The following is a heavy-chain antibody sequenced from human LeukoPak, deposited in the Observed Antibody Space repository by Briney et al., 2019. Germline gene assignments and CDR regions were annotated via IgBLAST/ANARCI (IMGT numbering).Heavy chain of an antibody. D-gene: IGHD1-26*01. CDR1: GFTFSNYW. V-gene: IGHV3-74*01. Sequence: PGGSLRLSCAASGFTFSNYWMHWVRQAPGKGLVRVSYISPDGSITTYADSVNGRFTISRDNAKNTLYLQMNSLRAEDTAVYYCASLVDTTRVFDYWGLGTLVTVSS. J-gene: IGHJ4*02. CDR2: ISPDGSIT. CDR3: ASLVDTTRVFDY.